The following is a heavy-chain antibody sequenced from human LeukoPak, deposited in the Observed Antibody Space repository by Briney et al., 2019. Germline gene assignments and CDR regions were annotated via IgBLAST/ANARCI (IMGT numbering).Heavy chain of an antibody. D-gene: IGHD5-24*01. CDR3: ARGVKTATINLHIDY. CDR1: GGSFSGYY. J-gene: IGHJ4*02. CDR2: INHSGST. V-gene: IGHV4-34*01. Sequence: PSETLSLTCAVYGGSFSGYYWSWIRQPPGKGLEWIGEINHSGSTNYNPSLKSRVTISVDTSKNQFSLKLSSVTAADTAVYYCARGVKTATINLHIDYWGQGTLVTVSS.